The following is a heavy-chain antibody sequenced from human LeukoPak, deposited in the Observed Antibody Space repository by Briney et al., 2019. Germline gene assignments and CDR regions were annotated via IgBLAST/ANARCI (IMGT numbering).Heavy chain of an antibody. D-gene: IGHD6-6*01. V-gene: IGHV3-33*01. Sequence: AGGSLRLSCAASGFTFSSYGMHWVRQAPGKGLEWVAVIWYDGSNKYYADSVKGRFTISRDNSKNTPYLQMNSLRAEDTSVYYCAIDSPPGCGQLEGYFDYWGQGTLVTVSS. J-gene: IGHJ4*02. CDR3: AIDSPPGCGQLEGYFDY. CDR2: IWYDGSNK. CDR1: GFTFSSYG.